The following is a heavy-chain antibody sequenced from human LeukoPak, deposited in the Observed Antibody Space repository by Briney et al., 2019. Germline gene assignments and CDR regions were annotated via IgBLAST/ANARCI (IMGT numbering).Heavy chain of an antibody. V-gene: IGHV3-74*01. Sequence: PGGSLRLSCAASGFTFSSYWMHWVRQAPGKGLVWVSHIDSDGSSTTYGDPAKGRFTISRDSAKNTLYLQMNSLRVEDTAVYYCARGTTAEAGIDYWGQGTLVTVSS. J-gene: IGHJ4*02. CDR2: IDSDGSST. CDR3: ARGTTAEAGIDY. D-gene: IGHD6-13*01. CDR1: GFTFSSYW.